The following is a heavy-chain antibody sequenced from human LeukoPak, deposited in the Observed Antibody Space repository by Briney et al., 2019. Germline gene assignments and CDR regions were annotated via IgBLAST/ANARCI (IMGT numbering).Heavy chain of an antibody. CDR1: GGSISSSSYY. D-gene: IGHD6-13*01. CDR3: ARGMGIAAPGTRD. J-gene: IGHJ4*02. Sequence: SETPSLTCTVSGGSISSSSYYWGWIRQPPGKGLEWIGSIYYSGSTYYNPSLKSRVTISVDTSKNQFSLKLSSVTAADTAVYYCARGMGIAAPGTRDWGQGTLVTVSS. CDR2: IYYSGST. V-gene: IGHV4-39*01.